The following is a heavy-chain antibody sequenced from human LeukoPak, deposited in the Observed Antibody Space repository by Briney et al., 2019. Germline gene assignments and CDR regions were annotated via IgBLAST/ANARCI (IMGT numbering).Heavy chain of an antibody. J-gene: IGHJ3*02. CDR3: ARTVGVVAQTGGAFDI. CDR2: IIPIFGTA. Sequence: SVKVSCKASGGTFSSYAISWVRQAPGQGLECMGRIIPIFGTANYAQKFQGRVTITTDESTSTAYMELSSLRAEDTAVYYCARTVGVVAQTGGAFDIWGQGTMVTVSS. D-gene: IGHD3-22*01. CDR1: GGTFSSYA. V-gene: IGHV1-69*05.